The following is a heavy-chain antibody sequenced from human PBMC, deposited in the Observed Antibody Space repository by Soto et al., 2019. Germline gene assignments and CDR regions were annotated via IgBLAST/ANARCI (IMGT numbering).Heavy chain of an antibody. CDR1: GFTFSSYT. D-gene: IGHD1-26*01. V-gene: IGHV3-30-3*01. Sequence: QVQLVESGGGVVQPGRSLRLSCAASGFTFSSYTMHWVRQAPGKGLEWVAVISYDGSNKYYADSVKGRFTISRDNSKNTLYLQMNSLRPEDTAVYYCAREMALSGSYAFDIWGQGAMVTVSS. CDR2: ISYDGSNK. J-gene: IGHJ3*02. CDR3: AREMALSGSYAFDI.